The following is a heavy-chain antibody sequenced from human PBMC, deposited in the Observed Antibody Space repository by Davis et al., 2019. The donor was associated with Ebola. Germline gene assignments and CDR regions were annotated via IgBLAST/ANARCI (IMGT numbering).Heavy chain of an antibody. V-gene: IGHV4-34*01. CDR2: INHSGST. Sequence: MPSETLSLTCAVYGGSFSGYYWSWIRQPPGKGLEWIGEINHSGSTNYNPSLKSRVTISVDTSKDQFSLKLSSVTAADTAVYYCARAPLLYWWNGFDYWGQGTLVTVS. CDR1: GGSFSGYY. D-gene: IGHD2-8*02. J-gene: IGHJ4*02. CDR3: ARAPLLYWWNGFDY.